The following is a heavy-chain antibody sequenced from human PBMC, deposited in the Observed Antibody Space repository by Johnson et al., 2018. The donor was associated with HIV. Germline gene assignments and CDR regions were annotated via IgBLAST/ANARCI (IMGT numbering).Heavy chain of an antibody. J-gene: IGHJ3*02. CDR2: IGTAGDT. CDR3: AKAHRGIAVALVAFDI. V-gene: IGHV3-13*01. D-gene: IGHD6-19*01. CDR1: GFTFSSYD. Sequence: VQLVESGGGLVQPGGSLRLSCAASGFTFSSYDMHWVRQATRKGLEWVSAIGTAGDTYYADSVKGRFTISRDNSKNTLYLQMNSLRAEDTAVYYCAKAHRGIAVALVAFDIWGQGTMVTVSS.